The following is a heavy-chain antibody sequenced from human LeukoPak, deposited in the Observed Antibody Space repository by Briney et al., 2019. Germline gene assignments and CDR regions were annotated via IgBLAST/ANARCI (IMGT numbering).Heavy chain of an antibody. V-gene: IGHV3-21*01. CDR1: GFTFSSYA. CDR3: TRGSRWSSYYYYMDV. J-gene: IGHJ6*03. CDR2: ISSSSSYI. D-gene: IGHD6-13*01. Sequence: GGSLRLSCAASGFTFSSYAMNWVRQAPGKGLEWVSSISSSSSYIYYADSVKGRFTISRDNAKNSLYLQMNSLRAEDTAVYYCTRGSRWSSYYYYMDVWGKGTTVTVSS.